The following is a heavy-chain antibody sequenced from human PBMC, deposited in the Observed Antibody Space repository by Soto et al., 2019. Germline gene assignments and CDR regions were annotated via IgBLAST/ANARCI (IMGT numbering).Heavy chain of an antibody. CDR1: GFTFSSYA. CDR3: ARDRLRYNWNDFPYYYYGMDV. V-gene: IGHV3-30-3*01. CDR2: ISYDGSNK. J-gene: IGHJ6*02. D-gene: IGHD1-1*01. Sequence: QVQLVEFGGGVVQPGRSLRLSCAASGFTFSSYAMHWVHQAPGKGLEWVAVISYDGSNKYYADSVKGRFTISRDNSKNTLYLQMNSLRAEDTAVYYCARDRLRYNWNDFPYYYYGMDVWGQGTTVTVSS.